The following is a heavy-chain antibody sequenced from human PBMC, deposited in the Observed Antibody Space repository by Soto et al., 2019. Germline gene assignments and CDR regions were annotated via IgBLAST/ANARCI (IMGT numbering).Heavy chain of an antibody. Sequence: QVQQQESGPGLVKPSDTLSLTCRVSGAYISDFSWSWIRQPAGKGLVWIGGITINGNTQKNPSFKSGDTMSINTSRNHCSLNLQSAPAADTALYYCARETGENWTYEAHWGPGTLVTVSS. CDR1: GAYISDFS. CDR3: ARETGENWTYEAH. J-gene: IGHJ1*01. D-gene: IGHD1-7*01. CDR2: ITINGNT. V-gene: IGHV4-4*07.